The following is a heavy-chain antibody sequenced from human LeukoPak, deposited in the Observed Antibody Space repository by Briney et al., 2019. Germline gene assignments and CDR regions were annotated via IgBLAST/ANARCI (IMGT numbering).Heavy chain of an antibody. J-gene: IGHJ4*02. CDR2: IKYDGSLK. V-gene: IGHV3-7*01. D-gene: IGHD3-22*01. CDR3: ASSHDSSGND. CDR1: GFSFSSYL. Sequence: PGGSLRLSCVASGFSFSSYLMAWVRQAPGKGLEWVANIKYDGSLKFYVDSVKGRFTISRDNAKNSLYLEMNSLRADDTAVYFCASSHDSSGNDWGQGTMVTVSS.